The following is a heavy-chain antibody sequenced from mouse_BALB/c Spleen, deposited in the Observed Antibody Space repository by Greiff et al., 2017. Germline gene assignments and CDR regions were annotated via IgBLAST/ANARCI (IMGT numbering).Heavy chain of an antibody. V-gene: IGHV5-4*02. CDR3: ARVVFYAMDY. Sequence: EVQRVESGGGLVKPGGSLKLSCAASGFTFSDYYMYWVRQTPEKRLEWVATISDGGSYTYYPDSVKGRFTISRDNAKNNLYLQMSSLKSEDTAMYYCARVVFYAMDYWGQGTSVTVSS. J-gene: IGHJ4*01. CDR1: GFTFSDYY. CDR2: ISDGGSYT.